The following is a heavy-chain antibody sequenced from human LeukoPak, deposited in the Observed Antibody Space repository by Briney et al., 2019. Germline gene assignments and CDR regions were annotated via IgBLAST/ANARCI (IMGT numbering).Heavy chain of an antibody. CDR1: GFTFSNAW. D-gene: IGHD3-16*01. CDR2: IKQDGSEK. V-gene: IGHV3-7*01. CDR3: ARRSLGGAAPFDY. Sequence: GGSLRLSCAASGFTFSNAWMSWVRQAPGKGLEWVANIKQDGSEKDYVDSVKGRFTISRDNPKNSLYLQIDSLRAEDTAVYYCARRSLGGAAPFDYWGQGTLVTVSS. J-gene: IGHJ4*02.